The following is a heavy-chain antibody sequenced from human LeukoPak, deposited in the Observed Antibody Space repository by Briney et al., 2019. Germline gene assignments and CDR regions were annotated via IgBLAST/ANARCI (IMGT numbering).Heavy chain of an antibody. CDR3: TKAPIVSCSGAFCYPFDS. CDR1: GFTFSSYW. J-gene: IGHJ4*02. D-gene: IGHD2-15*01. CDR2: INSDGSST. Sequence: GGSLRLSCAASGFTFSSYWMHWVRQAPGKGLVWVSRINSDGSSTSYADSVKGRFTISRDNSKNTLFLQMNSLRAEDTAIYYCTKAPIVSCSGAFCYPFDSWGQGTLVTVSS. V-gene: IGHV3-74*01.